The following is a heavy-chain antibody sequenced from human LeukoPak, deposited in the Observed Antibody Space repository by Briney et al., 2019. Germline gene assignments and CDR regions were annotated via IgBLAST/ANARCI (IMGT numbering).Heavy chain of an antibody. CDR2: IYYSGST. V-gene: IGHV4-59*08. CDR1: GGSISSYY. CDR3: ATRYSSGWWGSFDP. D-gene: IGHD6-19*01. Sequence: PSETLSLTCTVSGGSISSYYWGWIRQPPGKGLEWIGYIYYSGSTNYNPSLKSRVTISVDTSKNQFSLKLSSVTAADTAVYYCATRYSSGWWGSFDPWGRRTLVTVSS. J-gene: IGHJ5*02.